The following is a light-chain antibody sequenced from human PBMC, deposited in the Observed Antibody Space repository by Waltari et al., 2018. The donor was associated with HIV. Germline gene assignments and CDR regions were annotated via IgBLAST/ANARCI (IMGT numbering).Light chain of an antibody. CDR3: QQYYEDSWT. Sequence: DIQMTHSPSTLSASVGDSVTITCRASQIVRSWLAWYQQKQGRAPKLLISQASTLDSGVPTRFSGSGSGTDFTHTINDLQPDDSASYYCQQYYEDSWTFGQGTRVEIK. CDR1: QIVRSW. J-gene: IGKJ1*01. V-gene: IGKV1-5*03. CDR2: QAS.